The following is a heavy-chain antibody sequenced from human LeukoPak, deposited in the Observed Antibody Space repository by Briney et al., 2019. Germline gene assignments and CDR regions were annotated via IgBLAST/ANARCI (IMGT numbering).Heavy chain of an antibody. V-gene: IGHV4-39*07. J-gene: IGHJ6*03. Sequence: SETLSLTCSVSGGSIRSSDDYWGFVRQTPGKGLEWMGSIYYTGSSHYNPSLKSRVTISVDKSKNQFSLKLSSVTAADTAVYYCARVTENSSSWSYYYYYYMDVWGKGTTVTVSS. CDR2: IYYTGSS. CDR3: ARVTENSSSWSYYYYYYMDV. CDR1: GGSIRSSDDY. D-gene: IGHD6-13*01.